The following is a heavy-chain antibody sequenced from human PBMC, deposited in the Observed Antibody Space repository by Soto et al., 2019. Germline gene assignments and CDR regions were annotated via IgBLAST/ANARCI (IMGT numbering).Heavy chain of an antibody. J-gene: IGHJ4*02. CDR3: ARGRQYYYGSGSLRGGLYY. CDR1: GGSISGYY. Sequence: QVQLQQWGAGLLKPSETLSLTCAVYGGSISGYYWSWLRQPPGKGLERIGEINHSGSTNYNPSLKSRLTISVGASKNQSSLKLRSVTAADTVVYYCARGRQYYYGSGSLRGGLYYWGQGTLVTVSS. V-gene: IGHV4-34*01. D-gene: IGHD3-10*01. CDR2: INHSGST.